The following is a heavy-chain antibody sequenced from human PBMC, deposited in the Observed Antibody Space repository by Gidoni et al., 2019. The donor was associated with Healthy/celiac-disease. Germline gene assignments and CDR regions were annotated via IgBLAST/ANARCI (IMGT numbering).Heavy chain of an antibody. D-gene: IGHD2-8*01. V-gene: IGHV3-21*01. Sequence: EVQLVESGGGLVKPGGSLRLSCAASGFTFSSYSMNWVRRAPGKGLAWVSSISSSSSYIYYADSVKGRFTISRDNAKNSLYLQMNSLRAEDTAVYYCARWYCTVQYYYYYYGMDVWGQGTTVTVSS. CDR2: ISSSSSYI. CDR1: GFTFSSYS. J-gene: IGHJ6*02. CDR3: ARWYCTVQYYYYYYGMDV.